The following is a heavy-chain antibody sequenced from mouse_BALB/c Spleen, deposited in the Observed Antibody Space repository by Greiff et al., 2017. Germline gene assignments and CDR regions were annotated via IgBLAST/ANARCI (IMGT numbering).Heavy chain of an antibody. CDR2: IWAGGST. J-gene: IGHJ1*01. CDR3: ARAGYYGYGYWYFDV. D-gene: IGHD1-2*01. Sequence: VMLVESGPGLVAPSQSLSITCTVSGFSLTSYGVHWVRQPPGKGLEWLGVIWAGGSTNYNSALMSRLSISKDNSKSQVFLKMNSLQTDDTAMYYCARAGYYGYGYWYFDVWGAGTTVTVSS. CDR1: GFSLTSYG. V-gene: IGHV2-9*02.